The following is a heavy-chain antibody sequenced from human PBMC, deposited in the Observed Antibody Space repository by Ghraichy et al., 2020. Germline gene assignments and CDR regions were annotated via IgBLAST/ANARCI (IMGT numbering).Heavy chain of an antibody. CDR1: GFTFSSYS. CDR2: ISSSSSYI. J-gene: IGHJ3*02. D-gene: IGHD4-23*01. V-gene: IGHV3-21*01. CDR3: ARDLGNLDAFYI. Sequence: GGSLRLSCAASGFTFSSYSMNWVRQAPGKGLEWVSSISSSSSYIYYADSVKGRFTISRDNAKNSLYLQMNSLRAEDTAVYYCARDLGNLDAFYIWGQGTMVTVSS.